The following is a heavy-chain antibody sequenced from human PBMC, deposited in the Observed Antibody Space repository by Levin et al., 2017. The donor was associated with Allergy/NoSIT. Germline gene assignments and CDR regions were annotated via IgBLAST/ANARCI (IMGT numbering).Heavy chain of an antibody. J-gene: IGHJ5*02. CDR3: AKDLVASWFGELENGFWFDP. CDR1: GFTFSSYA. V-gene: IGHV3-23*01. Sequence: PGGSLRLSCAASGFTFSSYAMSWVRQAPGKGLEWVSAISGSGGSTYYADSVKGRFTISRDNSKNTLYLQMNSLRAEDTAVYYCAKDLVASWFGELENGFWFDPWGQGTLVTVSS. CDR2: ISGSGGST. D-gene: IGHD3-10*01.